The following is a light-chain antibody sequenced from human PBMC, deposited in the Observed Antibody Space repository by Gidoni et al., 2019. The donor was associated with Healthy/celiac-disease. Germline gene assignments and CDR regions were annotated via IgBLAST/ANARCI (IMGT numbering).Light chain of an antibody. CDR2: WAS. CDR1: QSVLYSSNNKNY. CDR3: QQYYSTPQT. Sequence: DIVMTQSPVSLAVSLGERATINCKSSQSVLYSSNNKNYLAWYQQKPGQPPKLLIYWASTRESGVPDRCSGSGSGTDFTLTISSLQAEDVAVYYCQQYYSTPQTFGQGTKLEIK. V-gene: IGKV4-1*01. J-gene: IGKJ2*01.